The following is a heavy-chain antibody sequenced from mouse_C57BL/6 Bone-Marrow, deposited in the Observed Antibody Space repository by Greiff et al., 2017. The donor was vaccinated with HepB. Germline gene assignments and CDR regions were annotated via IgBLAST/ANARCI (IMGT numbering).Heavy chain of an antibody. CDR3: ARGSNYYGSSPWFAY. V-gene: IGHV1-63*01. D-gene: IGHD1-1*01. CDR1: GYTFTNYW. Sequence: QVQLQQSGAELVRPGTSVKMSCKASGYTFTNYWIGWAKQRPGHGLEWIGDIYPGGGYTNYNEKFKGKATLTADKSSSTAYMQFSSLTSEDSAIYYCARGSNYYGSSPWFAYWGQGTLVTVSA. CDR2: IYPGGGYT. J-gene: IGHJ3*01.